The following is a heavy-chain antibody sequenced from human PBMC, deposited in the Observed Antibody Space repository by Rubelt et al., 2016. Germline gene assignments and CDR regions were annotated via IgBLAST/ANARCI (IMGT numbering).Heavy chain of an antibody. CDR3: ARDYDFWSGYSPYYYYGMDV. J-gene: IGHJ6*02. Sequence: GRFTISRDNAKNSLYLQMNSLRAEDTAVYYCARDYDFWSGYSPYYYYGMDVWGQGTTVTVSS. V-gene: IGHV3-11*05. D-gene: IGHD3-3*01.